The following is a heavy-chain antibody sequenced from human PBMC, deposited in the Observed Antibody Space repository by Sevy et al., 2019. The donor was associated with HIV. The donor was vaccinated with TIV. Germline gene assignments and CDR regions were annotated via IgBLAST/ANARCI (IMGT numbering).Heavy chain of an antibody. CDR2: ISSSSSYI. CDR1: GFTFSSYS. Sequence: GGSLRLSCAASGFTFSSYSMNWVRQAPGKGLEWVSSISSSSSYIYYADSVKGRFTISRDNAKNSLYLQMNSLRAEDTAVYYCARYYYDSSGYYYQRGYFDYLGQGTLVTVSS. V-gene: IGHV3-21*01. J-gene: IGHJ4*02. D-gene: IGHD3-22*01. CDR3: ARYYYDSSGYYYQRGYFDY.